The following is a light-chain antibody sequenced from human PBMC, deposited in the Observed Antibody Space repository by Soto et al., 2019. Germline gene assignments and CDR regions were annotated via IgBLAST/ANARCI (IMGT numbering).Light chain of an antibody. CDR2: ATS. CDR1: HNVAHF. CDR3: QQNEGHPPIT. Sequence: DIQXTQSAGAPAAGGGDRVTCTCRARHNVAHFLNWYKQKQGKDTXLXXXATSSLHSGVQSRFTGSGFGTDLTLTISSMKNEDFEHYYCQQNEGHPPITFGEGTRLET. J-gene: IGKJ5*01. V-gene: IGKV1-39*01.